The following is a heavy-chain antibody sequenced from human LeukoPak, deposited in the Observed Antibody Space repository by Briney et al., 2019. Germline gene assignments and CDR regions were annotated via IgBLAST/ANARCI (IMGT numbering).Heavy chain of an antibody. CDR3: AKDQTVNYYDSSGYDY. CDR2: ISGSGGST. D-gene: IGHD3-22*01. V-gene: IGHV3-23*01. CDR1: GFTFSSYA. J-gene: IGHJ4*02. Sequence: GGSLRLSCAASGFTFSSYAMSWVRQAPGKGLEWVSAISGSGGSTYYADSVKGRFTISRDNSKNTLYLQMNSLRAEDTAVYYCAKDQTVNYYDSSGYDYWGQGTLVTVSP.